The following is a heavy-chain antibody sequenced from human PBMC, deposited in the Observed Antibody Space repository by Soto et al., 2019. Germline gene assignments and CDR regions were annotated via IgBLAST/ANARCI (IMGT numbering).Heavy chain of an antibody. Sequence: PSETLSLTCTVSGGSISSYYWSWIRQPPGKGLEWIGNIHYSGSTNYNPSLKGRVTISVDTSKNQFSLKLSSVTAADTAVYYCAREATVAGTRYYYYGMDVWGQGTTVAVSS. CDR3: AREATVAGTRYYYYGMDV. CDR2: IHYSGST. CDR1: GGSISSYY. D-gene: IGHD6-19*01. V-gene: IGHV4-59*01. J-gene: IGHJ6*02.